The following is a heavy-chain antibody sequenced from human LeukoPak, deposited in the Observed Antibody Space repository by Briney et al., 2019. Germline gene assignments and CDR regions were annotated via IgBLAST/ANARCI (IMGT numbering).Heavy chain of an antibody. Sequence: SETLSLTCTMSNASVSSTSYYWAWIRQPSGERLEWIGSIYFHGSTYYNPSLNNRVTLSLDRSNKQFSLELTSVIAADTALYYCARKRRDDHYTRFDYWGPGLLVTVSS. J-gene: IGHJ4*02. V-gene: IGHV4-39*07. CDR3: ARKRRDDHYTRFDY. CDR2: IYFHGST. D-gene: IGHD5-24*01. CDR1: NASVSSTSYY.